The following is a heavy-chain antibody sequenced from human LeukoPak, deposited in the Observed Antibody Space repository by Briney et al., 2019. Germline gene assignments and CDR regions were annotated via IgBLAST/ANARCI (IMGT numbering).Heavy chain of an antibody. CDR3: ARHTYDSRGWYFDY. D-gene: IGHD3-22*01. J-gene: IGHJ4*02. Sequence: SETLSLTCTVSGGSISSGGYYWSWIRQPPGKGLEWIGYIYHSGSTYYNPSLKSRVTISVDTSKNQFSLKLSSVTAADTAVYYCARHTYDSRGWYFDYWGQGTLVTVSS. CDR1: GGSISSGGYY. V-gene: IGHV4-30-2*01. CDR2: IYHSGST.